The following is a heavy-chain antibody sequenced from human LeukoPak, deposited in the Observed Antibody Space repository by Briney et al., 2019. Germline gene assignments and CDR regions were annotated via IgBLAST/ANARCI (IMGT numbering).Heavy chain of an antibody. CDR2: ISYDGSNK. CDR1: GFTFSNAW. J-gene: IGHJ4*02. V-gene: IGHV3-30-3*01. Sequence: GGSLRLSCAASGFTFSNAWMNWVRQAPGKGLEWVAVISYDGSNKYYADSVKGRFTISRDNSKNTLYLQMNSLRAEDTAVYYCARVPTRGSVAGMFGYWGQGTLVTVSS. CDR3: ARVPTRGSVAGMFGY. D-gene: IGHD6-19*01.